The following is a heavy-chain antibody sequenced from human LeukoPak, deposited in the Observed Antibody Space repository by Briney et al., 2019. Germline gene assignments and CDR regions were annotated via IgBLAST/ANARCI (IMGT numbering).Heavy chain of an antibody. CDR3: ARDVKVGSGWIFDY. CDR1: GGTFSSYA. Sequence: SVKVPCKASGGTFSSYAISWVRQAPGQGLEWMGGIIPIFGTANYAQKFQGRVTITTDESTSTAYMELSSLRSEDTAVYYCARDVKVGSGWIFDYWGQGTLVTVSS. CDR2: IIPIFGTA. V-gene: IGHV1-69*05. J-gene: IGHJ4*02. D-gene: IGHD6-19*01.